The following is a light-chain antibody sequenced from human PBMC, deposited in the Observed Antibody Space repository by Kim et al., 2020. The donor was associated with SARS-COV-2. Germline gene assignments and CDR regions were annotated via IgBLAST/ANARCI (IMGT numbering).Light chain of an antibody. Sequence: LSPGERATLSCGASQSVSGNYLAWYQQKPGLAPRLLIYDASNRATGIPDRFSGSGSGTDFTLTISRLEPEDFAVYYCQQYGSSRTFGQGTKVDIK. CDR3: QQYGSSRT. CDR1: QSVSGNY. V-gene: IGKV3D-20*01. CDR2: DAS. J-gene: IGKJ1*01.